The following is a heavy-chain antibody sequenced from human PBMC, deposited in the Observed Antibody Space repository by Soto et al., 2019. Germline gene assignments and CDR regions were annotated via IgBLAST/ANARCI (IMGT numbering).Heavy chain of an antibody. CDR3: AHRPPLYFVFNWCSYRRDLYASCGRGSLDL. V-gene: IGHV2-5*02. J-gene: IGHJ2*01. D-gene: IGHD3-16*02. CDR1: GFSLSTSGVG. CDR2: IYWDDDK. Sequence: SGPTLVNPTQTLTLTCTFSGFSLSTSGVGVGWIRQPPGKALEWLALIYWDDDKRYSPSLKSRLTITKDTSKNQVVLTMTNMDPVDTATYYCAHRPPLYFVFNWCSYRRDLYASCGRGSLDL.